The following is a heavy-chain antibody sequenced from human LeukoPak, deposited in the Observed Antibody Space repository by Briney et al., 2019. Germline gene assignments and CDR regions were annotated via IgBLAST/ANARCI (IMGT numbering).Heavy chain of an antibody. Sequence: PSETLSLTCAVYGESFSGYYWSWIRQPPGKGLEWIGEINHSGSTNYNPSLKSRVTISVDTSKNQFSLKLSSVTAADTAVYYCARDSGERPFDYWGQGTLVTVSS. CDR2: INHSGST. CDR1: GESFSGYY. V-gene: IGHV4-34*01. J-gene: IGHJ4*02. D-gene: IGHD1-1*01. CDR3: ARDSGERPFDY.